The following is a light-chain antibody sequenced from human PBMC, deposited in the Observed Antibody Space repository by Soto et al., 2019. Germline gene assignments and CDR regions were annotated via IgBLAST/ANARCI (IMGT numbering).Light chain of an antibody. CDR3: QQYDNNWT. Sequence: DIHMTQSPSTLSSSFGDRVTITFRASQSISDYLAWYQQKPGKAPRLLIYRASTLQGGVPSRFSGSGSGTEFTLTISSLQPDDCATYYCQQYDNNWTFGQGTKVDIK. V-gene: IGKV1-5*03. CDR2: RAS. CDR1: QSISDY. J-gene: IGKJ1*01.